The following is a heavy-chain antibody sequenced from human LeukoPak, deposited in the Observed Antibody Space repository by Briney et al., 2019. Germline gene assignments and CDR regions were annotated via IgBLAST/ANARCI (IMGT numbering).Heavy chain of an antibody. CDR1: GHTITSYY. V-gene: IGHV1-46*01. CDR2: INPSGGST. J-gene: IGHJ4*02. Sequence: ASVKVSCKASGHTITSYYMHWVRQAPRQGLEWMGIINPSGGSTSYAQKFQGRVTMTRDTSTSTVYMELSSLRSEDTAVYYCARGYYGSGSLNYWGQGTLVTVSS. CDR3: ARGYYGSGSLNY. D-gene: IGHD3-10*01.